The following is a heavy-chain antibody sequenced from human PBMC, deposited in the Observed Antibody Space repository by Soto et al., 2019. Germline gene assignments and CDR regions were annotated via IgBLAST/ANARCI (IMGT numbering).Heavy chain of an antibody. Sequence: QVQLQESGPGLVKPSETLSLTCAVSGASIRSYHWSFLRQPAGKGLEWIGRIQHTGNTNYNPSLKSRVTMSADTSKNQISLKMTSVTAVDTAVYFCAKDVSSRRWFDPWGQGVRVIVSS. V-gene: IGHV4-4*07. D-gene: IGHD3-16*01. CDR1: GASIRSYH. J-gene: IGHJ5*02. CDR3: AKDVSSRRWFDP. CDR2: IQHTGNT.